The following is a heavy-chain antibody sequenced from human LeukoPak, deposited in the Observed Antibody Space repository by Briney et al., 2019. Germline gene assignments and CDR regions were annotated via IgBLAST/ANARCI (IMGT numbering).Heavy chain of an antibody. V-gene: IGHV3-30*19. Sequence: GRSLRLSCAASGFIFSNDAMHWVRQAPGKGLEWVAVISYDGSNKYYADSVKGRFTISRDNSKNTLYLQMNSLRAEDTAVYYCARASGGYYYDSSGYYNWGQGTLVTVSS. J-gene: IGHJ4*02. CDR3: ARASGGYYYDSSGYYN. D-gene: IGHD3-22*01. CDR2: ISYDGSNK. CDR1: GFIFSNDA.